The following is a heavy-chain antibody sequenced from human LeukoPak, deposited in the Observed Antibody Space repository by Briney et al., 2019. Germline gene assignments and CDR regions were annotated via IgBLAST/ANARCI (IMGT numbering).Heavy chain of an antibody. CDR1: GGSISSSSYY. V-gene: IGHV4-39*07. J-gene: IGHJ4*02. D-gene: IGHD6-19*01. Sequence: SETLSLTCTVSGGSISSSSYYWGWIRQPPGKGLEWIGSIYYSGSTYYNPSLKSRVTISVDTSKNQFSLKLSSVTAADTAVYYCARDPSGYSSGWADYWGQGTLVTVSS. CDR2: IYYSGST. CDR3: ARDPSGYSSGWADY.